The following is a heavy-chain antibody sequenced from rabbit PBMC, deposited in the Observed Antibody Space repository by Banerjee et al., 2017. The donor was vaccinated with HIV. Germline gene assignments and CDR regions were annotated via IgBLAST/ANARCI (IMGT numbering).Heavy chain of an antibody. CDR3: ARDLAGVIGWNFDL. Sequence: QSLEESGGDLVKPEGSLTLTCKASGVDFSSNTMCWVRQAPGKRPEWIACIYAASSGSTWYASWVNGRFMISKTSSTTVTLQMTSLTVADTATYFCARDLAGVIGWNFDLWGPGTLVTVS. CDR1: GVDFSSNT. D-gene: IGHD4-1*01. J-gene: IGHJ4*01. V-gene: IGHV1S40*01. CDR2: IYAASSGST.